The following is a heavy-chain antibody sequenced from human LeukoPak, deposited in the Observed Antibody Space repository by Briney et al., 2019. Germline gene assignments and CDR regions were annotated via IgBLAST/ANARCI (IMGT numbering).Heavy chain of an antibody. CDR1: GFTFSSYA. D-gene: IGHD3-3*01. Sequence: GGALRLSCAASGFTFSSYAMSWVRQAPGKGLEWVSAISGSGGSTYYADSVKGRFTISRDNSKNTLYLQMNSLRAEDTAVYYCANLPPYDFWSGYSRFDYWGQGTLVTVSS. CDR2: ISGSGGST. V-gene: IGHV3-23*01. J-gene: IGHJ4*02. CDR3: ANLPPYDFWSGYSRFDY.